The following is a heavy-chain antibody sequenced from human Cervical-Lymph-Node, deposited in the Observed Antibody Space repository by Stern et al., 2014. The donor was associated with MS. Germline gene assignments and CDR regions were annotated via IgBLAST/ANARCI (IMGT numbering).Heavy chain of an antibody. J-gene: IGHJ3*02. D-gene: IGHD5-24*01. CDR1: GYTFTSYY. Sequence: QVQLVQSGAEVKKPGASVKVSCKASGYTFTSYYIHWVRQAPGQGLAWMGIINPSGGRTSYAQKFQGSVTMTRDPSTSTVYMGLSSLRSEDTAVYYCARGDGYNTGAFDIWGQGTMVTVSS. V-gene: IGHV1-46*01. CDR2: INPSGGRT. CDR3: ARGDGYNTGAFDI.